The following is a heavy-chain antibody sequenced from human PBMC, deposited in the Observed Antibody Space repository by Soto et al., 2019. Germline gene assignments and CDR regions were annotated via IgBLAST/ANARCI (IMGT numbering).Heavy chain of an antibody. Sequence: EVQLVESGGGLVQPGGSLRLSCAASGFTFNTYIMNWVRQTPGKGREWVSYITSGCTRILYADSVQGRFTISRDNAKNSLYLQMTSLRDDDTAIYYCTRDPHALDFWGQGTRVIVSS. J-gene: IGHJ4*02. D-gene: IGHD2-2*01. CDR1: GFTFNTYI. CDR2: ITSGCTRI. CDR3: TRDPHALDF. V-gene: IGHV3-48*02.